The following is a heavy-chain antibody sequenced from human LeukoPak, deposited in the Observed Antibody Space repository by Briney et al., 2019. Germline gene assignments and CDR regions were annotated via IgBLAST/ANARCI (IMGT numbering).Heavy chain of an antibody. Sequence: GGSLRLSCAASGFTFSSYSMNWVRQAPGKGLEWVSYISSSGSTIYYADSVKGRFTISRDNAKNSLYLQMTSLRAEDTAVYFCARGPSSSWYNYYMDVWGKGTTVTISS. CDR3: ARGPSSSWYNYYMDV. J-gene: IGHJ6*03. V-gene: IGHV3-48*04. CDR1: GFTFSSYS. D-gene: IGHD6-13*01. CDR2: ISSSGSTI.